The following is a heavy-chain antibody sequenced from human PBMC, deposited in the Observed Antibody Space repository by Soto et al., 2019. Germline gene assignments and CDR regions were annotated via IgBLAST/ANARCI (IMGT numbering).Heavy chain of an antibody. CDR2: IYYSGST. CDR1: GGSISSYY. V-gene: IGHV4-59*08. CDR3: ARLAAYYDILTGSPRPAHPYY. Sequence: SETLSLTCTVSGGSISSYYWSWIRQPPGKGLEWIGYIYYSGSTNYNPSLKSRVTISVDTSKNQFSLKLSSVTAADTAVYYCARLAAYYDILTGSPRPAHPYYWGQGTLVTVSS. J-gene: IGHJ4*02. D-gene: IGHD3-9*01.